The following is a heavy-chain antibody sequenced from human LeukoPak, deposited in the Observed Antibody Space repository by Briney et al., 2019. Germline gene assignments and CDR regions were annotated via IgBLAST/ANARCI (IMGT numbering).Heavy chain of an antibody. J-gene: IGHJ6*02. Sequence: PGGSLRLSCAASGFTFSSYSMNWVRQAPGKGLEWVSSISSSSSYIYYADSVKGRFTNSRDNAKNSLYLQMNSLRAEDTAVYYCASHQRLTYYYGSGSYYPGYYGMDVWGQGTTVTVSS. CDR1: GFTFSSYS. CDR2: ISSSSSYI. V-gene: IGHV3-21*01. D-gene: IGHD3-10*01. CDR3: ASHQRLTYYYGSGSYYPGYYGMDV.